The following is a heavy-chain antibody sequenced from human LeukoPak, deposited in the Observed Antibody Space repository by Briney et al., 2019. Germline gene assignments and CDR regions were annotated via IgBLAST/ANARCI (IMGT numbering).Heavy chain of an antibody. V-gene: IGHV4-39*01. CDR3: ARLGSGYPTPDY. CDR2: LYFSGNP. J-gene: IGHJ4*02. D-gene: IGHD6-19*01. Sequence: PSETLSLTCTVSVASVSSSDYYWGWIRQPPGMRLEWIGNLYFSGNPYYNPSLNSRVTISVDTSKNQFSLKMRSVTAADTAVYYCARLGSGYPTPDYWGQGTLVTVSS. CDR1: VASVSSSDYY.